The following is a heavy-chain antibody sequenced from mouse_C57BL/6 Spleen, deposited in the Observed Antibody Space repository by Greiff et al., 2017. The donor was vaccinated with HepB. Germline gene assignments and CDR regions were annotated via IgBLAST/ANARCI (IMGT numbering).Heavy chain of an antibody. J-gene: IGHJ4*01. CDR2: ICSGGSYT. CDR3: ARHGDGYYSMDY. V-gene: IGHV5-6*01. CDR1: GFTFSSYC. D-gene: IGHD2-13*01. Sequence: EVKVVESGGDLVKPGGSLKLSFAASGFTFSSYCMSWVRQTPDKRLEWVATICSGGSYTYYPVSVKGRFTISSDNAKNTLYLQMTSLKSEDTAIYYCARHGDGYYSMDYWGQGTSVTVSS.